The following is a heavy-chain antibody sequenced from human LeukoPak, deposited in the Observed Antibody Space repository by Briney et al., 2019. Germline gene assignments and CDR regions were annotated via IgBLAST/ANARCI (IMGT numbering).Heavy chain of an antibody. V-gene: IGHV3-23*01. CDR2: ISGSGSST. Sequence: GRSLRLSCAASGFTFSSYGMSWVRQAPEKGLEWVSAISGSGSSTYYADSVKGRFTISRDNSKNTLYLQMNSLRAEDTAVYYCAKVAGYSYGNPFDYWGQGTLVTVSS. CDR3: AKVAGYSYGNPFDY. J-gene: IGHJ4*02. D-gene: IGHD5-18*01. CDR1: GFTFSSYG.